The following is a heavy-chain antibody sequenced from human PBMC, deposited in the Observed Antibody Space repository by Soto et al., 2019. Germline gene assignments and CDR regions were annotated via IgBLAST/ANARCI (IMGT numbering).Heavy chain of an antibody. CDR1: GSFISGYY. D-gene: IGHD6-13*01. J-gene: IGHJ5*01. CDR3: ARESTVAGTDNWFDS. CDR2: IYTSGST. Sequence: PSETLSLTCPVSGSFISGYYWSWIRQPAGKGLEWIGRIYTSGSTKYSPSLKSRATMSVDTPKKQFSLKLNSVTAADTAVYYCARESTVAGTDNWFDSWGQGTLVTSPQ. V-gene: IGHV4-4*07.